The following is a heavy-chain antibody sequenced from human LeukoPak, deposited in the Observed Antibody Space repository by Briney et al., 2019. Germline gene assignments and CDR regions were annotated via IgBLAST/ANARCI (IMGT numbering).Heavy chain of an antibody. J-gene: IGHJ5*02. V-gene: IGHV4-4*09. CDR3: AGGYCSGHSCYPNWFDP. D-gene: IGHD2-15*01. Sequence: SETLSLTCTVSGGSISSFYWSWIRQPPGKGLEWIGYTYASGTTNYNPSLKSRVTISVDTSKKQFSLKLTSVTAADTAAYYCAGGYCSGHSCYPNWFDPWGPGILVTVSS. CDR2: TYASGTT. CDR1: GGSISSFY.